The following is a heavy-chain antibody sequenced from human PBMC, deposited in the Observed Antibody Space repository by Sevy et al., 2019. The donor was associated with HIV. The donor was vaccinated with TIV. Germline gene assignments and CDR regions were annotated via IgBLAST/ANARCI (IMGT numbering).Heavy chain of an antibody. Sequence: SETLSLTCAVSGYSISSDNWWGWIRQPPRKGLEWIGYIYYTGSVFSNPSLKSRVTMSVDTSKNQFSLKLNSVTAVDTAVYYCARNPAGGRGWFDPWGQGTLVTVSS. J-gene: IGHJ5*02. CDR3: ARNPAGGRGWFDP. V-gene: IGHV4-28*05. CDR2: IYYTGSV. D-gene: IGHD1-26*01. CDR1: GYSISSDNW.